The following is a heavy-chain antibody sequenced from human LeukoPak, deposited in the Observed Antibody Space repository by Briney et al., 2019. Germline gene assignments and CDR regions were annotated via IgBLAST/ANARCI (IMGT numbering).Heavy chain of an antibody. CDR1: GGSISSYY. J-gene: IGHJ3*02. D-gene: IGHD3-10*01. CDR2: IYYSGST. V-gene: IGHV4-59*08. Sequence: SETLSLTCTVSGGSISSYYWSWIRQPPGKGLEWIGYIYYSGSTNYNPSLKSRVTISVDTSKNQFSLKLSSVTAADTAVYYCARWEVRLNAFEMWGQGTMVTVSP. CDR3: ARWEVRLNAFEM.